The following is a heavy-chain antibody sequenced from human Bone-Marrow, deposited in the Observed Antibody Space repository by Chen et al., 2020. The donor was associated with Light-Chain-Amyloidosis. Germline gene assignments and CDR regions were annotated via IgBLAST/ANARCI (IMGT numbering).Heavy chain of an antibody. CDR1: GYTFPNYW. CDR3: ARRRDGYNFDY. V-gene: IGHV5-51*01. CDR2: IYPDDSEA. D-gene: IGHD5-12*01. J-gene: IGHJ4*02. Sequence: EVQLEQSGPEVQKPGESLKISCKGSGYTFPNYWIGWMRQMPGKGLEWMGVIYPDDSEARYSPSVEGQVTISADKSITTAYLQWRSLKASDTAMYYCARRRDGYNFDYWGQGTLVTVSS.